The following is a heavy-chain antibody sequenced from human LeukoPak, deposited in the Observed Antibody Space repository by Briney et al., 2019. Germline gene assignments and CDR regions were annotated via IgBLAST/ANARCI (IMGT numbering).Heavy chain of an antibody. Sequence: PGGSLRLSCAASGFTFSSYAMSWVRQAPGKGLEWVSAISGGGGSTYYADSVKGRFTISRDNSKNTLYLQMNSLRAEDTAVYYCAKGGYYDSSGYYYVWSNAFDIWGQGTMVTVSS. D-gene: IGHD3-22*01. CDR1: GFTFSSYA. CDR3: AKGGYYDSSGYYYVWSNAFDI. V-gene: IGHV3-23*01. CDR2: ISGGGGST. J-gene: IGHJ3*02.